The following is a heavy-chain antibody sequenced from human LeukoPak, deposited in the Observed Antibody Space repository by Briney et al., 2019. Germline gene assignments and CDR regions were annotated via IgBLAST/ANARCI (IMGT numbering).Heavy chain of an antibody. CDR3: ARGLWTPTGPGTRLVYF. J-gene: IGHJ4*02. CDR2: IYYIRSP. Sequence: SETLSLTCTVSGRSLTILGYFWGWIRQPPGKGLEWIGSIYYIRSPYYNPFLKSRVTISLDTSKKQLSSKLSSVTAAHTAIYYCARGLWTPTGPGTRLVYFWGQGTLVTVSS. D-gene: IGHD1/OR15-1a*01. CDR1: GRSLTILGYF. V-gene: IGHV4-39*02.